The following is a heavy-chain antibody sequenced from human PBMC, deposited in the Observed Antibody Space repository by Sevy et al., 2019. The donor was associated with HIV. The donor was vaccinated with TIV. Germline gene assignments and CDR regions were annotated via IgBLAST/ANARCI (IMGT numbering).Heavy chain of an antibody. V-gene: IGHV3-48*02. CDR2: ISSSSSTI. CDR1: GFTFSTYS. J-gene: IGHJ4*02. D-gene: IGHD3-10*01. Sequence: GGSLRLSCAASGFTFSTYSMNWVRKAPGKGLEWVSYISSSSSTIYYADSVKGRFTISRDNAKNSLYLRMNSLRDEDTAVYYCARTTYYYGSGSYKYFDYWGQGTLVTVSS. CDR3: ARTTYYYGSGSYKYFDY.